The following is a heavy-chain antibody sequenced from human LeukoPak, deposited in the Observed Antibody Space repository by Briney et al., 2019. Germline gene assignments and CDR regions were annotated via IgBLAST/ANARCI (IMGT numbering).Heavy chain of an antibody. CDR1: GYTFTSYG. J-gene: IGHJ5*02. CDR2: ISAYNGNT. V-gene: IGHV1-18*01. D-gene: IGHD2-2*02. Sequence: GASVKVSCKASGYTFTSYGISWVRQAPGQGLEWMGWISAYNGNTNHAQKLQGRVTMTTDTSTSTAYMELRSLRSDDTAVYYCARSCGSTSCYNVPYNWFDPWGQGTLVTVSS. CDR3: ARSCGSTSCYNVPYNWFDP.